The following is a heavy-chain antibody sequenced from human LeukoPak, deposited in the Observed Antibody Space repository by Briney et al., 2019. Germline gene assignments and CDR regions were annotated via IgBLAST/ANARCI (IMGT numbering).Heavy chain of an antibody. D-gene: IGHD4-17*01. CDR3: AKETSDYALTN. CDR2: ISYDGSNK. CDR1: GFTFSSYG. V-gene: IGHV3-30*18. J-gene: IGHJ4*02. Sequence: GGSLRLSCAASGFTFSSYGMHWVRQAPGKGLEWVAVISYDGSNKYYADSVKGRFTISRDNSKNTLYLQMKSLRAEDTAVYYCAKETSDYALTNWGQGTLVTVSS.